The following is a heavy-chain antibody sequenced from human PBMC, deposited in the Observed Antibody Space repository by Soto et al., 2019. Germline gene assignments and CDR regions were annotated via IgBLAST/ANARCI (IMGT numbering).Heavy chain of an antibody. CDR3: VRETANYDSSNNVAKGFDF. D-gene: IGHD3-22*01. V-gene: IGHV3-33*01. CDR1: GFTFRAFG. Sequence: QVQLVESGGGVVQPGRSLRLSCAASGFTFRAFGMHWVRQAPGKGREWVAVIWYDGTKTYYIDSVEGRFTISRDNSKHTLYLQMDSLRVEDTAVYYCVRETANYDSSNNVAKGFDFWGQGVLVSVSS. J-gene: IGHJ4*02. CDR2: IWYDGTKT.